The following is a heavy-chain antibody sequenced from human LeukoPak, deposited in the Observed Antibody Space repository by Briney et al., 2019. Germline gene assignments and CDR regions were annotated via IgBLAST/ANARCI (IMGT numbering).Heavy chain of an antibody. Sequence: ASVKASCKASGYTFTGYYMHWVRQAPGQGLEWMGWINPNSGGTNYAQKFQGRVTMTRDTSISTAYMELSRLRSDDTAVYYCARDNSGYDYTFDYWGQGTLVTVSS. V-gene: IGHV1-2*02. D-gene: IGHD5-12*01. CDR3: ARDNSGYDYTFDY. CDR2: INPNSGGT. J-gene: IGHJ4*02. CDR1: GYTFTGYY.